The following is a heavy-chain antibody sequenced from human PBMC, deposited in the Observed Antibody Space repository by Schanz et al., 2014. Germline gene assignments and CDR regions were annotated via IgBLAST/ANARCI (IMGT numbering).Heavy chain of an antibody. CDR3: AKDLPAVAVAPLIALLSSS. CDR2: IWYDGSKT. Sequence: QVQLVESGGGVVQPGRSLRLSCAASGFSFDKYGMHWVRQAPGKGLEWVGVIWYDGSKTYYADSVRGRFTISRENSKNTLHLQMNSLRAEDTALYHCAKDLPAVAVAPLIALLSSSWGPGPLFPFSS. V-gene: IGHV3-33*06. CDR1: GFSFDKYG. D-gene: IGHD6-19*01. J-gene: IGHJ1*01.